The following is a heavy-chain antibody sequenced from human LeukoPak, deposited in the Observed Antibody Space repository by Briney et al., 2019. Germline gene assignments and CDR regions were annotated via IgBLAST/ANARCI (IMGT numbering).Heavy chain of an antibody. CDR2: INPSGGST. CDR3: ARSLTGEDDAFDI. CDR1: GYTFTSYY. D-gene: IGHD7-27*01. Sequence: GASVKVSCKASGYTFTSYYMHWVRQAPGQGLEWMGIINPSGGSTSYAQKFQGRVTMTRDTSTSAVYMELSSLRSEDTAVYYCARSLTGEDDAFDIWGQGTMVTVSS. J-gene: IGHJ3*02. V-gene: IGHV1-46*01.